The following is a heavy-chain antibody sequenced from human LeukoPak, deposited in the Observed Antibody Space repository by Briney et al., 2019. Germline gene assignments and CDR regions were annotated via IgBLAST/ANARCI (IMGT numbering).Heavy chain of an antibody. D-gene: IGHD3-22*01. J-gene: IGHJ4*02. CDR2: INHSGST. V-gene: IGHV4-34*01. CDR1: GGSFSGYY. Sequence: SETLSLTCALYGGSFSGYYWSWIRQPPGKGLEWIGEINHSGSTNYNPSLKSRVTISVDTSKNQFSLKLSSVTAADTAVYYCARGKIGVLGYWGQGTLVTVSS. CDR3: ARGKIGVLGY.